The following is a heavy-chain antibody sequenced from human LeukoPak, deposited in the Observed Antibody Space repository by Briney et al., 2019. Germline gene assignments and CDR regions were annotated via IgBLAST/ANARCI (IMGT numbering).Heavy chain of an antibody. J-gene: IGHJ4*02. Sequence: GASVKVSCKASGYTFTGYYMHWVRQAPGQGLEWMGWFNPNSGGTNYAQKFQGRVTMTRDTSISTAYMELSRLRSDDTAVYYCARASVSGIAAAGLDYWGQGTLVTVSS. D-gene: IGHD6-13*01. CDR1: GYTFTGYY. CDR3: ARASVSGIAAAGLDY. V-gene: IGHV1-2*02. CDR2: FNPNSGGT.